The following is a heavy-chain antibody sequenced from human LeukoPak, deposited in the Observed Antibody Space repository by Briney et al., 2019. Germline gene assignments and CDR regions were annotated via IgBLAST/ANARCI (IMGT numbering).Heavy chain of an antibody. CDR3: ANTRKRYCSGGNCYSGILVYFDY. J-gene: IGHJ4*02. CDR2: ISSSGSTI. D-gene: IGHD2-15*01. Sequence: GGSLRLSCAASGFTFSSYEMNWVRQAPGKGLEWVSYISSSGSTIYYADSVKGRFTISRDNSKNTLYLRMNSLRAEDTAVYYCANTRKRYCSGGNCYSGILVYFDYWGQGTLVTVSS. V-gene: IGHV3-48*03. CDR1: GFTFSSYE.